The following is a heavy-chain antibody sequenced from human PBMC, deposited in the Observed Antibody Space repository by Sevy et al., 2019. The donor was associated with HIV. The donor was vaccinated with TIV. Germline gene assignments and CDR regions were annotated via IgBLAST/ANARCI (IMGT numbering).Heavy chain of an antibody. V-gene: IGHV3-30-3*01. Sequence: GGSLSLSCAASGFTFSSYAMHWVRQAPGKGLEWVEVISYDGSNKYYADSVKGRFTISRDNSKNTLYLQMNSLRAEDTAVYYCARDGGLRYFDWLFDLGWFDPWGQGTLVTVSS. D-gene: IGHD3-9*01. CDR1: GFTFSSYA. CDR3: ARDGGLRYFDWLFDLGWFDP. CDR2: ISYDGSNK. J-gene: IGHJ5*02.